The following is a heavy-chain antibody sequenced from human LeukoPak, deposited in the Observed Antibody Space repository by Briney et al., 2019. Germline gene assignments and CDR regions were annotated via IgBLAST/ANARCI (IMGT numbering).Heavy chain of an antibody. CDR2: ISYRGTT. V-gene: IGHV4-59*08. J-gene: IGHJ3*02. Sequence: PSETLSLTRTFSGGSINRHYWSGIRQTPGKGLEWIGYISYRGTTNYNPSLKSRVTISVDTSNNQFSLRLSSVTAADTAVYYCATNAGPAALDAIDIWGQGTIVTVSS. CDR3: ATNAGPAALDAIDI. CDR1: GGSINRHY. D-gene: IGHD2-2*01.